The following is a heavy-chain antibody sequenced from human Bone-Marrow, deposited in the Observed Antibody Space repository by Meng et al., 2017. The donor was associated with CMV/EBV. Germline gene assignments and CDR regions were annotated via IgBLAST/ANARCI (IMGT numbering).Heavy chain of an antibody. J-gene: IGHJ6*02. CDR1: GFTFSSYW. CDR3: ARVREQLVRGVDYYGMGV. D-gene: IGHD6-6*01. Sequence: GESLKISCAASGFTFSSYWMSWVRQAPGKGLEWVANIKQDGSEKYYVDSVKGRFTISRDNAKNSLYLQMNSLRAEDTAVYYCARVREQLVRGVDYYGMGVWGQGTTVTVSS. V-gene: IGHV3-7*01. CDR2: IKQDGSEK.